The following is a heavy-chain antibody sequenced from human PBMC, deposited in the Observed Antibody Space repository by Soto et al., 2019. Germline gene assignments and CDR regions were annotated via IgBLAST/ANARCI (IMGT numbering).Heavy chain of an antibody. D-gene: IGHD2-8*01. V-gene: IGHV4-31*03. CDR2: IPSDGDT. CDR3: ARDRGPAGVSDL. Sequence: QIRLQESGPGLVKPSQTLSLTCSVSGGSITSGDYYWSWIRQHPVKGLTWMGYIPSDGDTDYNPSLRSRLTFSVDTSANQFSLRLTSVTAADTAVYFCARDRGPAGVSDLWGQGTLVTVSS. J-gene: IGHJ5*02. CDR1: GGSITSGDYY.